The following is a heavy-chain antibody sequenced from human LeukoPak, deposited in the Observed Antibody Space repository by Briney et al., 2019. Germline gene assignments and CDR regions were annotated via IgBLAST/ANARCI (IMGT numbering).Heavy chain of an antibody. Sequence: PSETLSLTCTVSGRSISSYYWSWIRQPPGKGLEWIGYIYYSGSTNYNPSLKSRVTISVDTSKNQFSLKLSSVTAADTAVYYCARAWRYYDSSGYYYAYYFDYWGQGTLVTVSS. V-gene: IGHV4-59*01. D-gene: IGHD3-22*01. CDR1: GRSISSYY. CDR2: IYYSGST. J-gene: IGHJ4*02. CDR3: ARAWRYYDSSGYYYAYYFDY.